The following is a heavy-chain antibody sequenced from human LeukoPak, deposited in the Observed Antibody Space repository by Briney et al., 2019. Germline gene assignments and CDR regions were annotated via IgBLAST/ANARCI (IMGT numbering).Heavy chain of an antibody. CDR2: INTNTGNP. J-gene: IGHJ4*02. Sequence: PRASVKVSCKASGYTFTNYAMNWVRQAPGQGLERMGWINTNTGNPTYAQDFTGRFVFSLDTSVSTAYLQISSLKAEDTAVYYCASYDLGDYWGQGTLVTVSS. CDR3: ASYDLGDY. V-gene: IGHV7-4-1*02. CDR1: GYTFTNYA. D-gene: IGHD3-22*01.